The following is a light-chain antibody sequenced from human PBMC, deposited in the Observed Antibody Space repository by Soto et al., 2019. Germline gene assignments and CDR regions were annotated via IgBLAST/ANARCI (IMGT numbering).Light chain of an antibody. J-gene: IGKJ1*01. CDR1: QSVSSY. CDR2: DAS. Sequence: EIVLAQSPATLAFFSGEGATLSWQASQSVSSYLAWYQQKPGQAPRLLIYDASNRATGIPARFSGSGSGTDFTLTISSLEPEDFAVYYCQQRSNWPLWTFGQGTKGDIK. V-gene: IGKV3-11*01. CDR3: QQRSNWPLWT.